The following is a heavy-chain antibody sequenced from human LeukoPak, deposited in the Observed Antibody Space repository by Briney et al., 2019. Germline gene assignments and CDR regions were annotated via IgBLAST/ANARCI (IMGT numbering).Heavy chain of an antibody. CDR1: GGFISSYY. V-gene: IGHV4-59*08. J-gene: IGHJ6*02. Sequence: SETLSLTCTISGGFISSYYWSWIRQPPGKGLEWIGYIYYSGTTTYNPSLKSRITMSVDTSKNQFSLRLNSVTAADTAVYYCARRGAARRYDGLDVWGQGTAVTVSS. CDR2: IYYSGTT. D-gene: IGHD6-6*01. CDR3: ARRGAARRYDGLDV.